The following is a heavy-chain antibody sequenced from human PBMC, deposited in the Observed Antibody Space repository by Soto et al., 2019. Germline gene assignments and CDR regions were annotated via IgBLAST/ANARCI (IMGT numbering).Heavy chain of an antibody. CDR2: IDPSDSYT. D-gene: IGHD5-12*01. CDR3: TRHTGYDSSLDY. CDR1: GYTFTGHW. V-gene: IGHV5-10-1*01. Sequence: GESLKISCQGSGYTFTGHWISWVRQMPGKGLEWMGRIDPSDSYTDYSPTVQGHFTMSADKSINTAYLQWSSLQASDTAVYYCTRHTGYDSSLDYWGQGTLVTVSS. J-gene: IGHJ4*02.